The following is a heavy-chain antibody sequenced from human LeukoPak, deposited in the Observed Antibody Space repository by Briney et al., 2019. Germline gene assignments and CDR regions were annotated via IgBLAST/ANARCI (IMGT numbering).Heavy chain of an antibody. D-gene: IGHD6-6*01. V-gene: IGHV1-2*04. J-gene: IGHJ4*02. CDR3: ARGISSSSRGLGY. Sequence: ASVKVSCKASGYTFTGYYIHWVRQAPGQGLEWMGWINPNGGGTTYAQKFQGWVTMTRDTSISTAYMELSRLRSDDTAVYYCARGISSSSRGLGYWGQGTLVTVSS. CDR1: GYTFTGYY. CDR2: INPNGGGT.